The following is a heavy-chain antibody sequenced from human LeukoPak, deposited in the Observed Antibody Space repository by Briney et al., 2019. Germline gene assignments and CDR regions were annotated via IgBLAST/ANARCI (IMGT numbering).Heavy chain of an antibody. CDR1: GFTFSSYS. Sequence: GESLRLSCAASGFTFSSYSMNWVRQAPGKGLEWVSYISSSSSTIYYADSVKGRFTISRDNAKNSLYLQMNSLRAEDTAVYYCARDHASPKDAFDIWGQGTMVTVSS. CDR3: ARDHASPKDAFDI. CDR2: ISSSSSTI. J-gene: IGHJ3*02. V-gene: IGHV3-48*01. D-gene: IGHD6-6*01.